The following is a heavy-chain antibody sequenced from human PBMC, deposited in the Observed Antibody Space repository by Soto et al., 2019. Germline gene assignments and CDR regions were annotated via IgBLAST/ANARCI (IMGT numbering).Heavy chain of an antibody. Sequence: ASVKVSCKASGYTFYSHSISWVRQAPGQGLEWMGWISAYNVNSNYAQKFQGRVTMTTDTSTSTVYMELRSLRSDDTAVYFCARAIGEAGTYWGQGTLVTVSS. J-gene: IGHJ4*02. CDR3: ARAIGEAGTY. CDR1: GYTFYSHS. V-gene: IGHV1-18*01. CDR2: ISAYNVNS. D-gene: IGHD4-17*01.